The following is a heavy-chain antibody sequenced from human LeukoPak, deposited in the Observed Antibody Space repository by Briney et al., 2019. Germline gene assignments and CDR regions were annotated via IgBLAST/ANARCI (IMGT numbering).Heavy chain of an antibody. CDR1: GFTFDDYA. CDR2: TSWNSGSI. CDR3: GRDLGGRSGY. V-gene: IGHV3-9*01. Sequence: GRSLRLSCAASGFTFDDYAMHWVRQAPGKGLEWVSGTSWNSGSIGYADSVKGRFTISRDNAKNTLYLQMNSLRAEDTAVYYCGRDLGGRSGYWGQGTLVTVSS. J-gene: IGHJ4*02. D-gene: IGHD1-26*01.